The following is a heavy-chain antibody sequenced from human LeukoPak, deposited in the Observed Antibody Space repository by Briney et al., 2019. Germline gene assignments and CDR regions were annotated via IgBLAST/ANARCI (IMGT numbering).Heavy chain of an antibody. Sequence: GGSLRLSCAASGFTFSTYSMNWVRQAPGKGLEWVANIKQDGSEKYYVDSVKGRFTISRDNAKNSLYLQMNSLRAEDTAVYYCARDLDYYGSGSYIWGQGTLVTVSS. CDR1: GFTFSTYS. V-gene: IGHV3-7*01. D-gene: IGHD3-10*01. CDR3: ARDLDYYGSGSYI. CDR2: IKQDGSEK. J-gene: IGHJ4*02.